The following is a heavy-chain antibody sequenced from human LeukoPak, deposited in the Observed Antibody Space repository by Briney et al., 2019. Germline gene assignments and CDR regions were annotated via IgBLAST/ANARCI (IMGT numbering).Heavy chain of an antibody. CDR2: TRNEANIYTT. Sequence: GGSLRLSCAASGFIFSDHYMDWVRQAPGKGLEWVGRTRNEANIYTTKYAASVKGRFTISRGDSKNSLYLQMNSLKTEDTAVYYCASPVGATTVRAFDIWGQGTMVTVSS. V-gene: IGHV3-72*01. CDR1: GFIFSDHY. D-gene: IGHD1-26*01. J-gene: IGHJ3*02. CDR3: ASPVGATTVRAFDI.